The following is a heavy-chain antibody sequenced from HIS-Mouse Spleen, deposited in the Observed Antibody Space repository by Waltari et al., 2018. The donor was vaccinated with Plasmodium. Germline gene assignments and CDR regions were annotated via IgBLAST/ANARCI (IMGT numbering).Heavy chain of an antibody. Sequence: EVQLVESGGGLVQPGGSLRLSCAASGFTFSSYDMHWVRQATGKGLEWVSAIGTAGETDDPGSVKGRFTISRENAKNSLYLQMNSLRAGDTAVYYCARGRWNHAFDIWGQGTMVTVSS. CDR3: ARGRWNHAFDI. V-gene: IGHV3-13*01. CDR1: GFTFSSYD. J-gene: IGHJ3*02. D-gene: IGHD1-1*01. CDR2: IGTAGET.